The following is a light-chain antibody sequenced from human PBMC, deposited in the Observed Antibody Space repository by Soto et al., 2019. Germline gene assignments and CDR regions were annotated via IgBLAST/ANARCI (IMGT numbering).Light chain of an antibody. CDR2: DAS. Sequence: EIVLTQSPATLSLSPGERATLSCRASQSVSSYLAWYQQKPGQAPRLLIYDASNRATGIPARFSGSGSGTDFTLTINSLEPEDFAVYYCQQRSNWLTFGQGTRLEIE. CDR1: QSVSSY. V-gene: IGKV3-11*01. J-gene: IGKJ5*01. CDR3: QQRSNWLT.